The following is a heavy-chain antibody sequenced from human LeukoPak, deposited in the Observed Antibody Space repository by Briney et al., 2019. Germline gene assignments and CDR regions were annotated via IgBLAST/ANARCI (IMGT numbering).Heavy chain of an antibody. CDR2: IKQDGSEK. D-gene: IGHD1-20*01. J-gene: IGHJ3*02. CDR3: AKDEEVTGTNLGLILDAFDI. CDR1: GFTFSSYW. Sequence: PGGSLRLSCAASGFTFSSYWMSWVRQAPGKGLEWVANIKQDGSEKYYVDSVKGRFTISRDNAKNSLYLQMNSLRAEDTAVYFCAKDEEVTGTNLGLILDAFDIWGQGTMVTVSS. V-gene: IGHV3-7*03.